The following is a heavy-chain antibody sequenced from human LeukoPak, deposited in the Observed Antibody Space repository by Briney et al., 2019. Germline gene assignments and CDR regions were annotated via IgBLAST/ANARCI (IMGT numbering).Heavy chain of an antibody. CDR3: ARDGGRYCSGGSCSKKVYYYYYMDV. CDR2: IIPIFGTA. Sequence: SVKVSCKASGGTFSSYAISWVRQAPGQGLEWMGGIIPIFGTANYAQKFQGRVTITADKSTSTAYMELSSLTSEDTAVYYCARDGGRYCSGGSCSKKVYYYYYMDVWGKGTTVTVSS. V-gene: IGHV1-69*06. J-gene: IGHJ6*03. CDR1: GGTFSSYA. D-gene: IGHD2-15*01.